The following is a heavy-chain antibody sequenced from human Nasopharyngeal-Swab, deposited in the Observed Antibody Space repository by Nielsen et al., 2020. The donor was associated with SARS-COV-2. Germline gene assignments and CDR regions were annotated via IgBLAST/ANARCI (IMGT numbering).Heavy chain of an antibody. Sequence: VRQMPGKGLEWMGIIYPGDSETKYSPSFQGQVTISVDTAINTAYLQWSSLQASDTALYYCARHVRFLHTPYYMDVWGKGTSVTVSS. J-gene: IGHJ6*03. CDR3: ARHVRFLHTPYYMDV. D-gene: IGHD3-3*01. V-gene: IGHV5-51*01. CDR2: IYPGDSET.